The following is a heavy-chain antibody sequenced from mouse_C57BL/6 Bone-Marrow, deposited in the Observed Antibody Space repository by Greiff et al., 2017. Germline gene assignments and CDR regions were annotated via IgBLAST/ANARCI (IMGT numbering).Heavy chain of an antibody. V-gene: IGHV14-4*01. Sequence: VQLKESGAELVRPGASVKLSCTASGFNIKDDYMHWVKQRPEQGLEWIGWIDPENGDTEYASKFQGKATITADTSSNTAYLQLSSLTSEDTAVYYCTYYYGSRSWYFDVWGTGTTVTVSS. CDR3: TYYYGSRSWYFDV. D-gene: IGHD1-1*01. J-gene: IGHJ1*03. CDR2: IDPENGDT. CDR1: GFNIKDDY.